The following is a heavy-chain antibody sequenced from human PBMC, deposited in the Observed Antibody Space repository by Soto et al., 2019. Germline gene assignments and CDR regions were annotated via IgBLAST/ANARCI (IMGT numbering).Heavy chain of an antibody. D-gene: IGHD2-8*02. Sequence: PSETLSLTCTVSGGSITGGSISSTTYYWGWMRQPPGKGLEWIGKIFISGSTYYNPSLKSRVTISVDTSKNQFSLKLTSVTAADTAVYYCARDKITGLFDYWGQGTLVTVSS. J-gene: IGHJ4*02. V-gene: IGHV4-39*07. CDR2: IFISGST. CDR1: GGSITGGSISSTTYY. CDR3: ARDKITGLFDY.